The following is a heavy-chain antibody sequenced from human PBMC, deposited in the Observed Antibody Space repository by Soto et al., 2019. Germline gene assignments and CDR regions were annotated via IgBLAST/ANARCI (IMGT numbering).Heavy chain of an antibody. Sequence: PSETLSLTCTVSGGSISSGGYYWSWIRQHPGKGLEWIGYIYYSGSTYYNPSLKSRVTISVDTSKNQFSLKLSSVTAADTAVYYCARVAYYYGSGRPYFYYGMYVWGQGTTVTVS. D-gene: IGHD3-10*01. CDR3: ARVAYYYGSGRPYFYYGMYV. CDR1: GGSISSGGYY. J-gene: IGHJ6*02. CDR2: IYYSGST. V-gene: IGHV4-31*03.